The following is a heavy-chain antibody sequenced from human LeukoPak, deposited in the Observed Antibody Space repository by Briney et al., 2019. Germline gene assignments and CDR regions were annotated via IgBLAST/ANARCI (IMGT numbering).Heavy chain of an antibody. CDR3: ATAYYDSSGYYLHYYYYGMDV. V-gene: IGHV4-34*01. D-gene: IGHD3-22*01. CDR2: INHSGST. J-gene: IGHJ6*02. CDR1: GGSFSGYY. Sequence: PSETLSLTCAVYGGSFSGYYWSWIRQPPGKGLEWIGEINHSGSTNYNPSLKSRVTISVDTSKNQFSLKLSSVTAADTAVYYCATAYYDSSGYYLHYYYYGMDVWGQGTTVTVSS.